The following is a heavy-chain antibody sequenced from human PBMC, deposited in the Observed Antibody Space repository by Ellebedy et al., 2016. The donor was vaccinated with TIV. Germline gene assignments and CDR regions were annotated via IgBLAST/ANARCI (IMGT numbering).Heavy chain of an antibody. CDR3: ARHSGSGSYYKQTPDY. V-gene: IGHV4-39*01. CDR1: GGSISSSSYY. Sequence: GSLRLSCTVSGGSISSSSYYWGWIRQPPGKGLEWIGSIYYSGSTYYNPSLKSRVTISVDTSKNQFSLKLSSVTAADTAVYYCARHSGSGSYYKQTPDYWGHGTLVTVSS. D-gene: IGHD3-10*01. CDR2: IYYSGST. J-gene: IGHJ4*01.